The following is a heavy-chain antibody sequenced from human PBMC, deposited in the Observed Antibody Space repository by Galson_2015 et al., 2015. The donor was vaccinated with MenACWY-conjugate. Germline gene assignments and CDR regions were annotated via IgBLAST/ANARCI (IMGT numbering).Heavy chain of an antibody. J-gene: IGHJ4*02. CDR1: GGSIRNYY. CDR3: ARGYDSSGYYGLGYFDH. V-gene: IGHV4-59*01. Sequence: ETLSLTCSVSGGSIRNYYWSWIRQPPGQGLEWIGYIYYTGTTKYNPSLKSRITMSLDTSKSQFSLRLSSVTAADTAVYYCARGYDSSGYYGLGYFDHWGQGTLVTVSS. CDR2: IYYTGTT. D-gene: IGHD3-22*01.